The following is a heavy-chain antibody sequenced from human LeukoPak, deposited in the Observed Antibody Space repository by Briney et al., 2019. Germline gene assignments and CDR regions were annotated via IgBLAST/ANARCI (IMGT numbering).Heavy chain of an antibody. V-gene: IGHV3-23*01. J-gene: IGHJ6*03. CDR3: AKHYGSGSLPYYYYMDV. D-gene: IGHD3-10*01. CDR1: GFTFSIYA. Sequence: GGSLRLSCAASGFTFSIYAMNWVRQAPGKGLEWVSAIDASRGTTYYADSVKGRFTISRDNSKNTLYLQMNSLRAEDTAVYYCAKHYGSGSLPYYYYMDVWGKGTTVTISS. CDR2: IDASRGTT.